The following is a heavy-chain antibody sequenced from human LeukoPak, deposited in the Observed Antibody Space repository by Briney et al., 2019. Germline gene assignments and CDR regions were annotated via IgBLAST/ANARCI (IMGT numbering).Heavy chain of an antibody. J-gene: IGHJ3*02. V-gene: IGHV4-39*07. CDR3: VREDGRAAGAFDI. Sequence: SETLSLTCTVSGGSISSSSYYWGWIRQPPGKGLEWIGSIYYSGSTYYNPSLKSRVTISVDTSKNQFSLKLSSVTAADTAVYYCVREDGRAAGAFDIWGQGTMVTVSS. CDR2: IYYSGST. CDR1: GGSISSSSYY. D-gene: IGHD6-13*01.